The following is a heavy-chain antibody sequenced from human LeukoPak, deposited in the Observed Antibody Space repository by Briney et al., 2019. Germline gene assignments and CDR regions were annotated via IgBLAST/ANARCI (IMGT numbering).Heavy chain of an antibody. CDR1: GFTFSSYS. V-gene: IGHV3-21*01. D-gene: IGHD1-14*01. CDR2: FTSRSRNI. J-gene: IGHJ5*02. Sequence: GGSLRLSCAASGFTFSSYSMTWVRQAPGKGLEWLSSFTSRSRNIYYADSVKGRFTISRDNAKNSLYLQMNSLRAEDTAVYYCARLIDLDTEPSNWFDPWGQGTLVTVSS. CDR3: ARLIDLDTEPSNWFDP.